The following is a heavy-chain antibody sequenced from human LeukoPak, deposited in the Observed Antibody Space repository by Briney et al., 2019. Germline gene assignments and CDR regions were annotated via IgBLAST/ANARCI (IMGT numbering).Heavy chain of an antibody. Sequence: GASVKVSCKASGYTFTSYGISWVRQAPGQGIEWMGWISAYNGNTNYAQKLQGRVTMTTDTSTSTAYMELRSLRSDDTAVYYCARDDVRPYGSGSSANDYWGQGTLVTVSS. CDR2: ISAYNGNT. J-gene: IGHJ4*02. CDR3: ARDDVRPYGSGSSANDY. D-gene: IGHD3-10*01. CDR1: GYTFTSYG. V-gene: IGHV1-18*01.